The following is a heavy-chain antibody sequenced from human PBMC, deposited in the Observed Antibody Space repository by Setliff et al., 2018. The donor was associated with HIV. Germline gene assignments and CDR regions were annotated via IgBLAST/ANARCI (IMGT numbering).Heavy chain of an antibody. CDR2: IQTSGRT. CDR1: GGSISNYY. V-gene: IGHV4-4*07. CDR3: ARVQMAYAAFDV. D-gene: IGHD4-17*01. J-gene: IGHJ3*01. Sequence: SETLSLTCTVSGGSISNYYWSWIRQPAGKGLEWIGRIQTSGRTNNNPSLKSRVTLSVDTSKHQFSLKLSSVTAADTAVYYCARVQMAYAAFDVWGQGTMVTVSS.